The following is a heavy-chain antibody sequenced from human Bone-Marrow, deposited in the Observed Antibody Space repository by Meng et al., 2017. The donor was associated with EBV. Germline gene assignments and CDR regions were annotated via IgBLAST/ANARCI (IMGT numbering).Heavy chain of an antibody. D-gene: IGHD3-16*02. CDR2: INSDGSST. CDR1: GFTFSSYW. J-gene: IGHJ4*02. Sequence: EVQLVESGGGLVQPGGSLRLSCAASGFTFSSYWMHWVRQAPGKGLVWVSRINSDGSSTSYADSVKGRFTISRDNAKNTLYLQMNSLRAEDTAVYYCASVISLLQEKYFDYWGQGTLVTVAS. V-gene: IGHV3-74*01. CDR3: ASVISLLQEKYFDY.